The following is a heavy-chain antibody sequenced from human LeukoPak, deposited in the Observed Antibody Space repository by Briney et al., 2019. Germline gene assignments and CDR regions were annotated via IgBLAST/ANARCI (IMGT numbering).Heavy chain of an antibody. CDR1: GYTFTSYG. CDR2: ISAYNGNT. D-gene: IGHD3-10*01. CDR3: ARMWFGESNYYMDV. V-gene: IGHV1-18*01. Sequence: ASVKVSCKASGYTFTSYGISWVRQAPGQGLEWMGWISAYNGNTNYAQKLQGRVTMTTDTSTSTAYMELRSLRSDDTAVYYCARMWFGESNYYMDVWGKGTTVTVSS. J-gene: IGHJ6*03.